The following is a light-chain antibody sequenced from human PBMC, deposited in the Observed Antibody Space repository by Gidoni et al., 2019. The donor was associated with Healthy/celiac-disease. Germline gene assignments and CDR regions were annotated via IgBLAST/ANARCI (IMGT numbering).Light chain of an antibody. V-gene: IGKV3-15*01. CDR1: QSVSSN. J-gene: IGKJ1*01. CDR2: GAS. Sequence: EIVMTHSPATLSVFPGERATLSCSASQSVSSNLAWYQQKPGQAPRLLIYGASTRATGIPARFSGSGSGTEFTLTISRLQSEDFAVYYCKQYKKWPRTFGQGTKVEIK. CDR3: KQYKKWPRT.